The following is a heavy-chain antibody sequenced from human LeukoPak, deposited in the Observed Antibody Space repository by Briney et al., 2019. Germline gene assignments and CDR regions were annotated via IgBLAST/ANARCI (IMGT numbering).Heavy chain of an antibody. CDR3: ARVGIAVAGDFDY. Sequence: SQTLSLTCNVSGASVNTRGFCLHWIRQPPGKGLEWLGCKYPTGGAYYNPSLKSRLAISVDWSNNQFSLKLSSVTAADTAVYYCARVGIAVAGDFDYWGQGTLVTVSS. D-gene: IGHD6-19*01. V-gene: IGHV4-30-2*01. CDR1: GASVNTRGFC. CDR2: KYPTGGA. J-gene: IGHJ4*02.